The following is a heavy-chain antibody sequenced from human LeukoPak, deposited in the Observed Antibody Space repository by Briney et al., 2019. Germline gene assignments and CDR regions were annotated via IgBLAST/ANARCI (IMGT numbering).Heavy chain of an antibody. CDR1: GFTFSSYN. Sequence: GGSLRLSCAASGFTFSSYNIHWVRQAPGKGLEWVAFIQNDASNKYYAESAKGRFTASRDNPENTSFLQMIDLRPEDTAVYYCARVFAGLWYFDLWGRGTLVTVSS. V-gene: IGHV3-30*02. J-gene: IGHJ2*01. CDR3: ARVFAGLWYFDL. D-gene: IGHD2-21*01. CDR2: IQNDASNK.